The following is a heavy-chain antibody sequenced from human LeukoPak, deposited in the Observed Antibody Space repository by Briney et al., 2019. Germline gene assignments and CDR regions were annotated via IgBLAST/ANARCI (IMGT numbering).Heavy chain of an antibody. CDR1: GFTFSSYW. Sequence: PGGSLRLSCAASGFTFSSYWMSWVRQAPAKGLEGVANIKQDGSEKYYVDSVKGRFTISRDNAKNSLYLQMNSLRAEDTAVSYCASGAAMVPGGYWGQGTLVTVSS. D-gene: IGHD5-18*01. CDR2: IKQDGSEK. CDR3: ASGAAMVPGGY. J-gene: IGHJ4*02. V-gene: IGHV3-7*01.